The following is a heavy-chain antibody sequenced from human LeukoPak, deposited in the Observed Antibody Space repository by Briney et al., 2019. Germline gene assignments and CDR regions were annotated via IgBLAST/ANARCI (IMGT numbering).Heavy chain of an antibody. CDR2: IYYSGST. Sequence: PSETLSLTCTVSGGSVSSGSYYWSWIRQPPGKGLEWIGYIYYSGSTNYNPSLKSRVTISVDTSKNQFSLKLSSVTAADTAVYYCARDHCSSTSCQGLYYYYGMDVWGQGTTVTVSS. D-gene: IGHD2-2*01. CDR3: ARDHCSSTSCQGLYYYYGMDV. V-gene: IGHV4-61*01. J-gene: IGHJ6*02. CDR1: GGSVSSGSYY.